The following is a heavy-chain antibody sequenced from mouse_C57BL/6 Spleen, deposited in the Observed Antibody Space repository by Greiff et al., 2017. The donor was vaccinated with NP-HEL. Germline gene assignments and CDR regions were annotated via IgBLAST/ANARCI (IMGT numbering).Heavy chain of an antibody. J-gene: IGHJ4*01. CDR3: AIITTVVRGYYYAMDY. D-gene: IGHD1-1*01. CDR1: GYTFTDYY. CDR2: IGPGSGST. Sequence: VQLQQSGAELVKPGASVKISCKASGYTFTDYYINWVKQRPGQGLEWIGKIGPGSGSTYYNEKFKGKATLTADKSSSTAYMQLSSLTSEDSAVYFCAIITTVVRGYYYAMDYWGQGTSVTVSS. V-gene: IGHV1-77*01.